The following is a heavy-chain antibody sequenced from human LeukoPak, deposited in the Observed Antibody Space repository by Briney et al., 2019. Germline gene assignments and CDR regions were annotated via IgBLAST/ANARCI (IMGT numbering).Heavy chain of an antibody. V-gene: IGHV1-69*02. J-gene: IGHJ6*02. Sequence: GASVKVSCKASGGTFSSYTISWVRQAPGQGLEWMGRIIPILGIANYAQKFQGRVTITADKSTSTAYMELSSLRSEDTAVYYCARAMGITGTSNSVYYYYGMDVWGQGTTVTVSS. D-gene: IGHD1-20*01. CDR1: GGTFSSYT. CDR2: IIPILGIA. CDR3: ARAMGITGTSNSVYYYYGMDV.